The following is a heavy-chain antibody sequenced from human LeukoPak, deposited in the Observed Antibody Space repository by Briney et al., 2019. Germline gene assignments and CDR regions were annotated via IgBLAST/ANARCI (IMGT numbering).Heavy chain of an antibody. Sequence: AGGSLRLSCAASGFTVSSNYMSWVRQAPGKGLEWVSVIYSGGSTYYADSVKGRFTISRDNSKNTLYLQMNSLRAEDTAVYYCARVAEGPDFDYWGQGTLVTVSS. CDR1: GFTVSSNY. D-gene: IGHD6-19*01. CDR2: IYSGGST. J-gene: IGHJ4*02. CDR3: ARVAEGPDFDY. V-gene: IGHV3-53*01.